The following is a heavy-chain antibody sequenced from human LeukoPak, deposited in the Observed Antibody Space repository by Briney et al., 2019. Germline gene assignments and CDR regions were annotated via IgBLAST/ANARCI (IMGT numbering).Heavy chain of an antibody. CDR1: GFTFSSYG. CDR3: AKDALLWFGETFDY. V-gene: IGHV3-30*18. Sequence: GGSLRLSCAASGFTFSSYGMHWVRQAPGKGLEGVAVISYDGSNKYYADSVKGRFTISRDNFKNTLYLQMNSLRAEDTAVYYCAKDALLWFGETFDYWGQGTLATVSS. CDR2: ISYDGSNK. J-gene: IGHJ4*02. D-gene: IGHD3-10*01.